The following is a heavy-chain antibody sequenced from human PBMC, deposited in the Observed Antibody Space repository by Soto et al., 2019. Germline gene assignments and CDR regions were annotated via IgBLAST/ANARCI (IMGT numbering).Heavy chain of an antibody. CDR3: ASSLLSGNWFDP. Sequence: QLQLQESGSGLVKPSQTLSLTCAVSGGSISSGGYSWSWIRQPPGKGLEWIGYIYHSGSTYYNPPLKSRVTISVDRSKNQFSLKLSSVTAADTAVYYCASSLLSGNWFDPWGQGTLVTVSS. CDR1: GGSISSGGYS. CDR2: IYHSGST. D-gene: IGHD2-15*01. V-gene: IGHV4-30-2*01. J-gene: IGHJ5*02.